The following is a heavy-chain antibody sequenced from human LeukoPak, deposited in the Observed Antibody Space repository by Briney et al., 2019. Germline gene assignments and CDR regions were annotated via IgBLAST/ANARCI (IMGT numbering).Heavy chain of an antibody. V-gene: IGHV3-21*01. CDR3: AKDLLLYSRNWQDY. CDR2: ISTSSSYI. CDR1: GFTFSSYT. Sequence: GGSLRLSCAASGFTFSSYTMNWVRQAPGKGLEWVSSISTSSSYIYYADSVKGRFTISRDNAKNSLFLHMDSLRAEDTAVYYCAKDLLLYSRNWQDYWGQGTLVTVSS. J-gene: IGHJ4*02. D-gene: IGHD6-13*01.